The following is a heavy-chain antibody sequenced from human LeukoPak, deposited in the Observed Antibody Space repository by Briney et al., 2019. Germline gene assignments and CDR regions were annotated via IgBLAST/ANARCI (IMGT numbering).Heavy chain of an antibody. V-gene: IGHV4-59*08. J-gene: IGHJ2*01. Sequence: PSETLSLTCTVSGGSLNSFYWSWFRQPPGKGLEWIGWIYYSGTTKYNPSLKSRVTMSADTSKNHFSLKLSSVTAADTAVYYCARLRRGGDWYFDLWGRGTLVTFSS. CDR2: IYYSGTT. D-gene: IGHD1-26*01. CDR3: ARLRRGGDWYFDL. CDR1: GGSLNSFY.